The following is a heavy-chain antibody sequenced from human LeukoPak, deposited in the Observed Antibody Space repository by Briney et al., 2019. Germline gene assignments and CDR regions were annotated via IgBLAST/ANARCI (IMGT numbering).Heavy chain of an antibody. CDR3: ARGLWSGYFAYYFDY. CDR1: GYTFTSYA. V-gene: IGHV1-3*01. J-gene: IGHJ4*02. D-gene: IGHD3-3*01. CDR2: INAGNGNT. Sequence: ASVKVSRKASGYTFTSYAMHWVRQAPGQRLEWMGWINAGNGNTKYSQKFQGRVTITRNTSASTAYMGLSSLRSEDTAVYYCARGLWSGYFAYYFDYWGQGTLVTVSS.